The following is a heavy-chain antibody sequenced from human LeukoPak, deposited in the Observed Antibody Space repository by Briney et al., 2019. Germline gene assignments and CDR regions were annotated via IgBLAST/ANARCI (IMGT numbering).Heavy chain of an antibody. Sequence: GGSLRLSCAASGFTFSSCDVSWVRQAPGKGLEWVSGISSSGANTHYADSVRGRFTISRDNSNNTLYLQMASLRAEDTAIYYCAKDSSMWFRILVNYFDYLGQGTLVTVSS. D-gene: IGHD2-15*01. V-gene: IGHV3-23*01. J-gene: IGHJ4*02. CDR1: GFTFSSCD. CDR3: AKDSSMWFRILVNYFDY. CDR2: ISSSGANT.